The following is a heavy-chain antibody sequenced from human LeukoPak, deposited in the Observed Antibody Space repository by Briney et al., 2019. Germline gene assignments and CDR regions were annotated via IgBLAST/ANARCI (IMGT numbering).Heavy chain of an antibody. CDR3: ARVGSGWYEFEY. V-gene: IGHV1-2*04. CDR1: GYTFTSFH. D-gene: IGHD6-19*01. CDR2: INPNSGGT. Sequence: GASVKVSCKASGYTFTSFHMHWVRQAPGQGLEWMGWINPNSGGTNYAQKFQDWVTMTRDTSISTVYMELSRLKSDDTAMYYCARVGSGWYEFEYWGQGTLVTVSS. J-gene: IGHJ4*02.